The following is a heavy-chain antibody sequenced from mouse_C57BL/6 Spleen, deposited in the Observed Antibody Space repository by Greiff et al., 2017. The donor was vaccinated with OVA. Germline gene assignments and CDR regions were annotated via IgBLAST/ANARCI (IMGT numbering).Heavy chain of an antibody. CDR1: GYTFTSYW. V-gene: IGHV1-64*01. J-gene: IGHJ2*01. CDR2: IHPNSGST. D-gene: IGHD1-1*01. Sequence: QVQLQQPGAELVKPGASVKLSCKASGYTFTSYWMHWVKQRPGQGLEWIGMIHPNSGSTNYNEKFKSKATLTVDKSSSTAYMQLSSLTSEDSAVYYCARKGDYYGSLDYWGKGTTLTVSS. CDR3: ARKGDYYGSLDY.